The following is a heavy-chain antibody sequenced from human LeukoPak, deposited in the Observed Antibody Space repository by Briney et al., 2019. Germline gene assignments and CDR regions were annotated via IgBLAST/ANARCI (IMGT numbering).Heavy chain of an antibody. J-gene: IGHJ4*02. CDR1: GGSFSGYY. V-gene: IGHV4-34*01. CDR3: ARWSYGGFDY. D-gene: IGHD5-18*01. CDR2: INHSGST. Sequence: SETLSLTCAVYGGSFSGYYWSWIRQPAGKGLEWIGEINHSGSTNYNPSLKSAVTISVDTSKNQFSLKLSSVTAADTAVYYCARWSYGGFDYWGQGTLVTVSS.